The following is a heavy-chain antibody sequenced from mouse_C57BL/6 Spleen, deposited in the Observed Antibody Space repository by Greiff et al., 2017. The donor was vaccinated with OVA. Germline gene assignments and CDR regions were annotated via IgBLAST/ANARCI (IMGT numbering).Heavy chain of an antibody. D-gene: IGHD2-4*01. CDR1: GFTFSSYA. CDR2: ISAGGSYT. Sequence: EVQLVESGGGLVKPGGSLKLSCAASGFTFSSYAMSWVRQTPEKRLEWVATISAGGSYTYYPDNVKGRFTISRDNAKNNLYLQMSHLKSEDTAMYYCAREEDYPDYWGQGTTLTVSS. J-gene: IGHJ2*01. V-gene: IGHV5-4*01. CDR3: AREEDYPDY.